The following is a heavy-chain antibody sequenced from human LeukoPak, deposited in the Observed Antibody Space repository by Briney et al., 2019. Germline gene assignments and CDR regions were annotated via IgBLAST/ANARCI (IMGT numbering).Heavy chain of an antibody. CDR2: IYHSGNT. CDR3: ASPSGASTW. J-gene: IGHJ4*02. V-gene: IGHV4-4*02. Sequence: PSETLSLTCAVFGGSIGSIIWWSWVRQPPGKGLEWIGEIYHSGNTNYNPSLKSRVTISVDKSKNQFSLTLSSVTAADTAVYYCASPSGASTWWGQGTLVTVSS. CDR1: GGSIGSIIW. D-gene: IGHD2-15*01.